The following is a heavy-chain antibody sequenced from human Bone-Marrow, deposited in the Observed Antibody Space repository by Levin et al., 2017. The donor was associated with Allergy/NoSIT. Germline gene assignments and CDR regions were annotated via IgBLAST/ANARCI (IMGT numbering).Heavy chain of an antibody. Sequence: HPGGSLRLSCVASGFTLNIYDMNWVRQAPGRGLEWVSYISSSGSAIYYAASVKGRFTISRDNANRSLFLQMNSLRAEETAVYFCARDSVYGDFVYGMDVWGQGTTVIVSS. CDR2: ISSSGSAI. CDR3: ARDSVYGDFVYGMDV. D-gene: IGHD4-17*01. V-gene: IGHV3-48*03. CDR1: GFTLNIYD. J-gene: IGHJ6*02.